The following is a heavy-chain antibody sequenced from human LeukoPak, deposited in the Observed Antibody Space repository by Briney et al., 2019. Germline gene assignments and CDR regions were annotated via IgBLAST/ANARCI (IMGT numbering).Heavy chain of an antibody. Sequence: QAGGSLRLSCAASGFTFRSYGMHWVRQAPGKRLEWVSGISWNSGSIGYADSVKGRFTISRDNAKNSLYLQMNSLRVEDTAVYYCAKDLWGFVEVAAMLDYWGQGTLVTVSS. D-gene: IGHD2-2*01. CDR3: AKDLWGFVEVAAMLDY. J-gene: IGHJ4*02. V-gene: IGHV3-9*01. CDR2: ISWNSGSI. CDR1: GFTFRSYG.